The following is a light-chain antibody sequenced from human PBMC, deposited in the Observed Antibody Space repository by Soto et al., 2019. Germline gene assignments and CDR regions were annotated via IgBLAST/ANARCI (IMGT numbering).Light chain of an antibody. CDR1: ETIIDY. Sequence: DIQMSQSPSSLSASVGDSVTITCRASETIIDYLIWYQQQPGEAPKLLIFSASSLHSGVPSRFRGSGSGTHFTLTISSLQPEDFATYFCQQSFSAPRTFGQGTKLQAK. CDR3: QQSFSAPRT. CDR2: SAS. V-gene: IGKV1-39*01. J-gene: IGKJ2*01.